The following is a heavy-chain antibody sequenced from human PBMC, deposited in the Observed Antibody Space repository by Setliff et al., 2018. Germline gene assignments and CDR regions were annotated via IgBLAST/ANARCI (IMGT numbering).Heavy chain of an antibody. CDR2: IYHSGST. Sequence: SETLSLTCTVSGYSISSGYYWGWLRQPPGKGLEWIGSIYHSGSTYYNPSLKRRVTISVDTSKNQFSLNLSSVTAADTAVYYCATRVGTTVTIGGDAFDIWGQGTMVTVSS. D-gene: IGHD4-17*01. J-gene: IGHJ3*02. CDR3: ATRVGTTVTIGGDAFDI. V-gene: IGHV4-38-2*02. CDR1: GYSISSGYY.